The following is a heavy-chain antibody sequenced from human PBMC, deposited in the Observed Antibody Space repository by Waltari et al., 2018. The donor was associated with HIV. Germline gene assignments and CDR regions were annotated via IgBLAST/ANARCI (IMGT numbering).Heavy chain of an antibody. CDR2: IAYNGKRT. Sequence: QENLVESGGGVVQPGGSLRLSCAGSGFNFRLNGMHWVRQSPGKGLEWVATIAYNGKRTDYVDSVKGRFTISKDNSKHTVFLQMSSLRAEDTSVYYCAKDLAGSSLWGQGALVTVSS. V-gene: IGHV3-30*18. D-gene: IGHD3-10*01. CDR3: AKDLAGSSL. J-gene: IGHJ4*02. CDR1: GFNFRLNG.